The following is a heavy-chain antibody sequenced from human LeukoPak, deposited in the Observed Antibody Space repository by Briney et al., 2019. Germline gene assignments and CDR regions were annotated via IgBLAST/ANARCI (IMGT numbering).Heavy chain of an antibody. CDR1: GYTFNFYY. CDR2: VIPSSGGT. Sequence: ASVKVSCKASGYTFNFYYIHWLRQAPGQGLEWMGWVIPSSGGTKYAQKFQDRVTMTRDTSINTAYMELSSLTYDDTAVYYCARGVLLQGRGAFDIWGQGAMVTVSS. J-gene: IGHJ3*02. V-gene: IGHV1-2*02. CDR3: ARGVLLQGRGAFDI. D-gene: IGHD2-15*01.